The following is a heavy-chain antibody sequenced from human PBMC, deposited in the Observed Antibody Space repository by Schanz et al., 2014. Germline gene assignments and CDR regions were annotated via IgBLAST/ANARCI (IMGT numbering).Heavy chain of an antibody. D-gene: IGHD5-18*01. V-gene: IGHV3-21*02. CDR3: ARDVYRSGRPFDL. Sequence: DVQLVESGGGLVQSGGSLRLSCAASGFTFSSYGMNWVRQAPGKGLEWVSYISSSSSYIYYADSMKGRFTISRDNAKNTLYLQMNTLRAEDTAIYFCARDVYRSGRPFDLWGQGTLVTVSS. CDR2: ISSSSSYI. J-gene: IGHJ5*02. CDR1: GFTFSSYG.